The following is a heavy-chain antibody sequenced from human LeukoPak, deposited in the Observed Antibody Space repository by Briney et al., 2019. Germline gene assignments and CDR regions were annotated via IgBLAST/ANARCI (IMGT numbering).Heavy chain of an antibody. J-gene: IGHJ4*02. Sequence: ASVKVSCKASGYIFTGYYMHWVRQAPGQGLEWMGWINPNSGGTNYARKFQGRVTMTRDTSINTAYMELSRLRSDDTAVYYCARDTSMVTVDYWGQGTLVTVSS. CDR1: GYIFTGYY. CDR3: ARDTSMVTVDY. D-gene: IGHD5-18*01. V-gene: IGHV1-2*02. CDR2: INPNSGGT.